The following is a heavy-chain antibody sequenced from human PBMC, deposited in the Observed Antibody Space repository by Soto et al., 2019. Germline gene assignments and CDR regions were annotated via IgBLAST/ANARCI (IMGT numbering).Heavy chain of an antibody. CDR1: GGSFSGYY. CDR3: ARSRRITIFGVVIESRDY. V-gene: IGHV4-34*01. Sequence: QVQLQQWGAGLLKPSETLSLTCAVYGGSFSGYYWSWIRQPPGKGLEWIGEINHSGSTNYNPSLKSRVTRSVDTSKNQFSLKLSSVTAADTAVYYCARSRRITIFGVVIESRDYWGQGTLVTVSS. J-gene: IGHJ4*02. CDR2: INHSGST. D-gene: IGHD3-3*01.